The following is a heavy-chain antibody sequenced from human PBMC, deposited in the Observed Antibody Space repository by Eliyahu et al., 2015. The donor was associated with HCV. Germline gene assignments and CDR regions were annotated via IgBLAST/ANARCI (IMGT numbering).Heavy chain of an antibody. V-gene: IGHV4-34*01. Sequence: QVQLQQWGAGLLKPSETLSLTCAVYGGSFSGYYWSWXRXPPGXGXXWIGEINHSGSTNYNPSLKSRVTISVDTSKNQFSLKLSSVTAADTAVYYCARGGRYDFWSGPPAGANWFDPWGQGTLVIVSS. D-gene: IGHD3-3*01. CDR3: ARGGRYDFWSGPPAGANWFDP. CDR1: GGSFSGYY. J-gene: IGHJ5*02. CDR2: INHSGST.